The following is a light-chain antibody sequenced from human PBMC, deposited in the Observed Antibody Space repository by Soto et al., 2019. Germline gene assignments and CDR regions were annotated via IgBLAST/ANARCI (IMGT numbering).Light chain of an antibody. Sequence: DIQMTQSPRFLSASVGDRVTITCRASQDIRTYLTWYQEKPGKGPTVLIYAAATLQRGVPSRFSGSTTGTDFTLTITCLQPEDSATYYCQQTLSVPRTFGLGTKVDIK. CDR2: AAA. V-gene: IGKV1-39*01. CDR3: QQTLSVPRT. CDR1: QDIRTY. J-gene: IGKJ1*01.